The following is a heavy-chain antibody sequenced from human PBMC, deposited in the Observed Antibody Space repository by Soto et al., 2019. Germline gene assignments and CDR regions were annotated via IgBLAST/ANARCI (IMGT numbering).Heavy chain of an antibody. D-gene: IGHD3-16*01. V-gene: IGHV4-34*01. Sequence: QVQLQQWGAGLLKPSETLSLTCAVYGGSFSGYYWSWIRQPPGKGLEWIGEINHSGSTNYNPSLKSRVPISVDTSKNQFPLKLSSVTAADTAVYYCARSQRIMITFGGVSAPWGQGTLVTVSS. CDR1: GGSFSGYY. CDR3: ARSQRIMITFGGVSAP. J-gene: IGHJ5*02. CDR2: INHSGST.